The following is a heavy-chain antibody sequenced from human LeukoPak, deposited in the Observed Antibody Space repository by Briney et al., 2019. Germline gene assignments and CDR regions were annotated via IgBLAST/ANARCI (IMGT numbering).Heavy chain of an antibody. CDR3: ARFGGYLQNDAFDI. D-gene: IGHD5-12*01. CDR1: GFTFSSYS. CDR2: ISSSSSYI. Sequence: GGSLRLSCAASGFTFSSYSMNWVRQAPGKGLEWVSSISSSSSYIYYADSVKGRFTISRDNAKNSLYLQMNSLRAEDTAVYYCARFGGYLQNDAFDIWGQGTMVTVSS. J-gene: IGHJ3*02. V-gene: IGHV3-21*01.